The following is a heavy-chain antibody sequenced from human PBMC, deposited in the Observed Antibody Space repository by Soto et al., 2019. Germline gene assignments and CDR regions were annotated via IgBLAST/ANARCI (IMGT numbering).Heavy chain of an antibody. V-gene: IGHV3-15*07. CDR1: GFTFNGAW. CDR3: AADLPDWGAYAFDY. CDR2: VKSKVDGETI. Sequence: EVQLVESGGGLVEPGGSLRLSCAASGFTFNGAWMNWVRQGPGKGLEWVGRVKSKVDGETIDYAAPVKGRFTISRDDSSKTVYLQMNSLSTEDTAMYYCAADLPDWGAYAFDYWGQGALVTVSS. J-gene: IGHJ4*02. D-gene: IGHD3-16*01.